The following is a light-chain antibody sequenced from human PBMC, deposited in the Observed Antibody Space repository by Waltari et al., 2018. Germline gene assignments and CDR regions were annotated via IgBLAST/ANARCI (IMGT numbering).Light chain of an antibody. V-gene: IGKV1-5*03. CDR2: KAS. CDR3: QQYSSYSFT. CDR1: QSISTW. J-gene: IGKJ4*01. Sequence: DIQMTQSPSTRSASVGDRVTITCRASQSISTWLAWYQQKPGQAPNLLMYKASSLESGVPSRFSGSGSGTEFTLTISSLQPDDFATYYCQQYSSYSFTFGGGTKVEIK.